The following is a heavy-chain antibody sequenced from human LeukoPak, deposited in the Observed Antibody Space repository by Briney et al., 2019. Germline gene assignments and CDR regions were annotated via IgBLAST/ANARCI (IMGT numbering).Heavy chain of an antibody. Sequence: ASVKVSCKASGYSFTGDYMHWVRQAPGQGLEWMGWINPNSGGTNSAQKFQGRVTMTRDMSISTAYMELSRLRSDDTAVYYCAREYGDYEFDYWGQGTLVIVSS. CDR2: INPNSGGT. J-gene: IGHJ4*02. V-gene: IGHV1-2*02. CDR3: AREYGDYEFDY. CDR1: GYSFTGDY. D-gene: IGHD4-17*01.